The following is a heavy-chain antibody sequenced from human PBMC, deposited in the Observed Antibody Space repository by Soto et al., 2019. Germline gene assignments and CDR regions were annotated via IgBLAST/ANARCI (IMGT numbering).Heavy chain of an antibody. CDR1: GGSISSGGYS. CDR3: ARSYDYDNSPIPQGFYALHV. Sequence: QLQLQESGSGLVKPSQTLSLTCAVSGGSISSGGYSWSWIRQPPGKGLEWIGYIYHSGSTYYNPSLKSRVTISVDRSKNQFSLKLNSVTAADTAVYYCARSYDYDNSPIPQGFYALHVWGQGTTVTVSS. V-gene: IGHV4-30-2*01. CDR2: IYHSGST. J-gene: IGHJ6*02. D-gene: IGHD3-22*01.